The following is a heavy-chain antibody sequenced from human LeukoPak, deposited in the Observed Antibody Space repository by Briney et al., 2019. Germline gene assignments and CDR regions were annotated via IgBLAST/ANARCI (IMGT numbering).Heavy chain of an antibody. CDR3: ARALLGGSYPDY. V-gene: IGHV4-59*01. J-gene: IGHJ4*02. D-gene: IGHD1-26*01. CDR2: IYYSGST. Sequence: SETLSLTCTVSGVSISSYYWSWIRQPPGKGLEWIGYIYYSGSTNYNPSLKSRVTISIDTSKNQFSLKLSSVTAADTAVYYCARALLGGSYPDYWGQGTLVTVSS. CDR1: GVSISSYY.